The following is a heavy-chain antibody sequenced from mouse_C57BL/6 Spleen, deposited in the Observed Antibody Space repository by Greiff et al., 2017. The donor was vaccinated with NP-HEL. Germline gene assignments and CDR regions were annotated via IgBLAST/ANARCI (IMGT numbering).Heavy chain of an antibody. CDR1: GYTFTDYN. CDR3: AIITTGLYWYFDV. V-gene: IGHV1-22*01. Sequence: VQLQQSGPELVKPGASVKMSCKASGYTFTDYNMHWVKQSHGKSLEWIGYINPNNGGTSYNQKFKGKATLTVNKSSSTAYMELRSLTSEDSAVYYCAIITTGLYWYFDVWGTGTTVTVSS. D-gene: IGHD1-1*01. CDR2: INPNNGGT. J-gene: IGHJ1*03.